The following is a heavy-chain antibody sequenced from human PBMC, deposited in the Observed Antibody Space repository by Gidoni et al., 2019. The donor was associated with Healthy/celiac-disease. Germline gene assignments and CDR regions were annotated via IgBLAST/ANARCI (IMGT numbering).Heavy chain of an antibody. CDR2: ISWNSGSI. CDR3: AKSHGSGSYYKGLYYFDY. J-gene: IGHJ4*02. CDR1: GFTFDDYA. V-gene: IGHV3-9*01. Sequence: EVQLVESGGGLVQPGRSLRLSCAASGFTFDDYAMHWVRQAPGKGLEWVSGISWNSGSIGYADSVKGRFTISRDNAKNSLYLQMNSLRAEDTALYYCAKSHGSGSYYKGLYYFDYWGQGTLVTVSS. D-gene: IGHD3-10*01.